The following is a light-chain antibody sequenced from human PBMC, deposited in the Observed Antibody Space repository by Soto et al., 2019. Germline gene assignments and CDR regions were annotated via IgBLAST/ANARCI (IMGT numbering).Light chain of an antibody. Sequence: VMTQSPATLSVSPGERATLSCRASQSVRSSYVAWYQQKPGQAPRLLMYGASTRATGVPNRFSGSGSGTDFTLTISRLEPQDSAMYYCQQYVISVTFGQGTRLEIK. CDR1: QSVRSSY. J-gene: IGKJ5*01. V-gene: IGKV3-20*01. CDR3: QQYVISVT. CDR2: GAS.